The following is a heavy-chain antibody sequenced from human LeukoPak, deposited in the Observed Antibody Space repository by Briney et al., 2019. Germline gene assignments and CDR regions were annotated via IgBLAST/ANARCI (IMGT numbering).Heavy chain of an antibody. V-gene: IGHV4-59*01. CDR3: ARALSRGYSYGTLAY. J-gene: IGHJ4*02. D-gene: IGHD5-18*01. Sequence: SETLSLTCTVSGGSISDYYWSWIRQPPGKGLEWIGYIYYSGSTNYNPSLKSRVTISVDTSKNQFSLRLRSVTAADTAVYYCARALSRGYSYGTLAYWGQGTLVIVSS. CDR2: IYYSGST. CDR1: GGSISDYY.